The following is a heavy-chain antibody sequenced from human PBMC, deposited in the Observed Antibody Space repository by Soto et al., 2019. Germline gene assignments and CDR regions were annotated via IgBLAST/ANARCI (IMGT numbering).Heavy chain of an antibody. V-gene: IGHV3-23*01. CDR3: TGGSNSVY. D-gene: IGHD1-26*01. CDR2: IGANGDSI. Sequence: EVLLLESGGGLVQPGGSLRLSCAASGFTFNSYAMSWVRQAPGKGLEWVSHIGANGDSIYYADSVKGRFTISRDNSKTTLYLQMTGLRADDTAVYYCTGGSNSVYWGQGTLVTVSS. CDR1: GFTFNSYA. J-gene: IGHJ4*02.